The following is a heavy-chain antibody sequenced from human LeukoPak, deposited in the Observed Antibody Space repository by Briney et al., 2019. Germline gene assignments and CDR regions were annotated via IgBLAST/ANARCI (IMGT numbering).Heavy chain of an antibody. CDR1: GGSFSGNY. D-gene: IGHD6-19*01. Sequence: SETLSLTCAVYGGSFSGNYWSWIRQPPGKGLEWIGEINHSGSTNYNPSLKSRVTISVDTSKNQFSLKLSSVTAADTAVYYCARGMENSSGWYAHFDYWGQGTLVTVSS. J-gene: IGHJ4*02. V-gene: IGHV4-34*01. CDR3: ARGMENSSGWYAHFDY. CDR2: INHSGST.